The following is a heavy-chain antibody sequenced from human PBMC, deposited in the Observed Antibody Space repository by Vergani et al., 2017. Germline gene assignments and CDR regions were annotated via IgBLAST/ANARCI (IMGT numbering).Heavy chain of an antibody. Sequence: QLQESGPGLVTPSGTLSLTCAVYGGSISSDNWWNWVRQAPGKGLQWIGEIHRSRSTNYNPSLRRRVTISLDKSKNQFSLKLTSVTAADTAVYFCASNPRLGGDVVDSWGQGTLVTVSS. CDR1: GGSISSDNW. J-gene: IGHJ4*02. V-gene: IGHV4-4*02. CDR2: IHRSRST. D-gene: IGHD3-16*01. CDR3: ASNPRLGGDVVDS.